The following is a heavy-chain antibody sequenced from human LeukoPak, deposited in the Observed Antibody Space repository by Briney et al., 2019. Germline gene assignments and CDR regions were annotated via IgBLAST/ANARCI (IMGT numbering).Heavy chain of an antibody. V-gene: IGHV3-30*02. Sequence: GGSLRLSCAASGFTFSSYGMSWVRQAPGKGLEWVAFIRYDGSNKYYADSVKGRFTISRDNSKNTLYLQMNSLRAEDTAVYYCAKDQEQQLGILDYWGQGTLVTVSS. J-gene: IGHJ4*02. D-gene: IGHD6-13*01. CDR2: IRYDGSNK. CDR1: GFTFSSYG. CDR3: AKDQEQQLGILDY.